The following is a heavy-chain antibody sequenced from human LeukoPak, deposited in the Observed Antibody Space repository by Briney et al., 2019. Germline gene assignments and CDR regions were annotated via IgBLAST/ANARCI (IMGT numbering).Heavy chain of an antibody. CDR3: ARAYDSSGYLDYFDY. J-gene: IGHJ4*02. CDR1: GGTFSSYA. Sequence: ASVKVSCKASGGTFSSYAISWVRQAPGQGLEWMGGIIPIFGTANYAQKFQGRVTITADESTSTAYMELSSLRSEDTAVYYCARAYDSSGYLDYFDYWGQGTLVTVSS. CDR2: IIPIFGTA. V-gene: IGHV1-69*13. D-gene: IGHD3-22*01.